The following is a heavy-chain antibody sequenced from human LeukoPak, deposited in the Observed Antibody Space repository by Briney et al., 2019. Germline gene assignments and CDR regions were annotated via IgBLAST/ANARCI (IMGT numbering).Heavy chain of an antibody. CDR1: GGTFSSYA. Sequence: SVKVSCKASGGTFSSYAISWVRQAPGQGLEGMGGIIPIFGTANYAQKFQGRVTITADESTSTAYMELSSLRSEDTAVYYCASWNRDIVVVPAAIGDMDVWGRGTTVSVSS. CDR3: ASWNRDIVVVPAAIGDMDV. V-gene: IGHV1-69*01. D-gene: IGHD2-2*02. J-gene: IGHJ6*04. CDR2: IIPIFGTA.